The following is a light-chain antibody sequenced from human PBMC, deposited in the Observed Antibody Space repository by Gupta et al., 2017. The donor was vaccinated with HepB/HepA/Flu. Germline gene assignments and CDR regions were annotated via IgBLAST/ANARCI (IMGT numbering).Light chain of an antibody. CDR2: YVN. Sequence: SALTQPASVSGSPGQSMTNSCTVPSNDVGGYNYVYWLQQHPCKAPKLILYYVNNRPSTVAGRFSGSKSGNTASLTISVLQEEDEGDYFCTSYTTSISLVFGGGTKVTVL. CDR3: TSYTTSISLV. CDR1: SNDVGGYNY. J-gene: IGLJ2*01. V-gene: IGLV2-14*03.